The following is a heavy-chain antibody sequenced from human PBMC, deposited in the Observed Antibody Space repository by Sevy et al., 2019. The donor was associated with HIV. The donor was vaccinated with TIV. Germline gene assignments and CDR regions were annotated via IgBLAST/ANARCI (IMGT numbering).Heavy chain of an antibody. CDR3: TTILGGSTCS. D-gene: IGHD3-16*01. Sequence: GGSLRLSCAASGFTFNSAYMNWVRQAPGKGLEWVGRSVSKINGGIVNYAAPVKGRFIISRDDSKNTLFLQMNTLRIEDTAMYYCTTILGGSTCSWGQGTLVTVSS. V-gene: IGHV3-15*04. CDR2: SVSKINGGIV. J-gene: IGHJ5*02. CDR1: GFTFNSAY.